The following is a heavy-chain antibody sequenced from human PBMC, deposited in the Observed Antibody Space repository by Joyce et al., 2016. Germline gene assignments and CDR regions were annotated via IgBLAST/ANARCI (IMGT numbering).Heavy chain of an antibody. Sequence: EVQLVESGGGLVQPGGSQRLSCAASGFTFKKFWMQWVRQAPGKGLEWVANIKYDGSERSYVNAVKGRFTISRDHARNSLYLQMSTLRAEDTAVYYCSRGGTDYWGQGTPVTVSS. CDR1: GFTFKKFW. CDR2: IKYDGSER. J-gene: IGHJ4*02. V-gene: IGHV3-7*03. D-gene: IGHD1-26*01. CDR3: SRGGTDY.